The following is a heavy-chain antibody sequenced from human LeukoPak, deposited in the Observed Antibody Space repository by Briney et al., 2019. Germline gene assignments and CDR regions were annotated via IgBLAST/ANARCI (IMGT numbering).Heavy chain of an antibody. D-gene: IGHD3-10*01. J-gene: IGHJ4*02. Sequence: PGGSLRLSCTASGFTFGDYAMSWVRQAPGKGLEWVGFIRSKAYGGTTEYAASVKGRFTISRDDSKSIAYLQMNSLKTEDTAVYYCTPSDGITMPRFDYWGQGTLVTVSS. CDR1: GFTFGDYA. CDR2: IRSKAYGGTT. CDR3: TPSDGITMPRFDY. V-gene: IGHV3-49*04.